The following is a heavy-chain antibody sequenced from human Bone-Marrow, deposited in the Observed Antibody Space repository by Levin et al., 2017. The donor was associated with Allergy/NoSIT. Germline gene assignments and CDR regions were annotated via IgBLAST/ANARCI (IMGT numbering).Heavy chain of an antibody. V-gene: IGHV3-43*01. CDR3: VKGNSYFYYNMDV. J-gene: IGHJ6*02. Sequence: GGSLRLSCAASGFTFEDYTMHWVRQAPVKGLEWVSLIGWDGGATFYADSLKGRFTISRDNSKNSLYLQMDSLSTEDTAFYYCVKGNSYFYYNMDVWGQGTTVIVSS. D-gene: IGHD2/OR15-2a*01. CDR2: IGWDGGAT. CDR1: GFTFEDYT.